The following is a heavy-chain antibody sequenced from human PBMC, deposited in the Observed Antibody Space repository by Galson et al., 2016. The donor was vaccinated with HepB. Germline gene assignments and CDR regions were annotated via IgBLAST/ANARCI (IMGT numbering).Heavy chain of an antibody. V-gene: IGHV4-59*01. CDR3: ARTGRDSASSR. CDR2: VLYSGGT. J-gene: IGHJ4*02. D-gene: IGHD6-6*01. Sequence: RQTPGKGLDRIGHVLYSGGTNYSPSPRGRATISVDTSRPQFSLKLTSVTAADTAVYYCARTGRDSASSRWSQGTLVTVSS.